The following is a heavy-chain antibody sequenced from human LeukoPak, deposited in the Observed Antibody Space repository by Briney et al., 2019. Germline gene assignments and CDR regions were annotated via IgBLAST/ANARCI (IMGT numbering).Heavy chain of an antibody. CDR3: ARDTYGGNGYYFDY. D-gene: IGHD4-23*01. Sequence: SETLSLTCTVSDGSISSYYWSLIRQPAGKGLEWIGRIYTSGSTNYNPSLKSRVTMSVDTSKNQFSLKLSSVTAADTAVYYCARDTYGGNGYYFDYWGQGTLVTVSS. CDR1: DGSISSYY. V-gene: IGHV4-4*07. CDR2: IYTSGST. J-gene: IGHJ4*02.